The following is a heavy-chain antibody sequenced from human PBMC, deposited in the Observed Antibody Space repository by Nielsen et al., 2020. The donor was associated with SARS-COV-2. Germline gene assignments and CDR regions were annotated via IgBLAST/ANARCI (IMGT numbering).Heavy chain of an antibody. CDR2: INTNTGNP. CDR1: GYTFTSYA. J-gene: IGHJ4*02. Sequence: ASVKVSCKASGYTFTSYAMHWVRQAPGQGLEWMGWINTNTGNPTYAQGFTGRFVFSLDTSVSTAYLQISSLKAEDTAVYYCAREDSKQRSSGWPDTQTTIDYWGQETLVTVSS. D-gene: IGHD6-19*01. CDR3: AREDSKQRSSGWPDTQTTIDY. V-gene: IGHV7-4-1*02.